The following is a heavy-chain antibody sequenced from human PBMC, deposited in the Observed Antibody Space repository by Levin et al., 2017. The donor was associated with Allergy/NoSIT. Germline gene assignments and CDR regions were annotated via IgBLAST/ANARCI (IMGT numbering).Heavy chain of an antibody. CDR2: ISWDGSET. Sequence: LSLTCAASGFSIDGYSMHWVRQAPGKGLEWVSLISWDGSETHYADSVEGRFTVSRDNSRNSLYLQMNSLRSEDTALYYCAKAYSGYDWWFDPWGQGTLVTVSS. J-gene: IGHJ5*02. CDR1: GFSIDGYS. CDR3: AKAYSGYDWWFDP. V-gene: IGHV3-43*01. D-gene: IGHD5-12*01.